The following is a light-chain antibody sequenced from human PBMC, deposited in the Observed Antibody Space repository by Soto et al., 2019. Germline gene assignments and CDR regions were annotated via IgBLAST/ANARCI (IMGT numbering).Light chain of an antibody. CDR1: QSVPRN. Sequence: EIVLTQSPASLSLSPGDRATLSCRASQSVPRNLAWYQQRPGQAPRLLIYGASNRATGIPARFSGSGSGTDFTLTISSLEPEDFAVYYCQQRSNWPPITFGQGTRLEI. CDR3: QQRSNWPPIT. CDR2: GAS. J-gene: IGKJ5*01. V-gene: IGKV3-11*01.